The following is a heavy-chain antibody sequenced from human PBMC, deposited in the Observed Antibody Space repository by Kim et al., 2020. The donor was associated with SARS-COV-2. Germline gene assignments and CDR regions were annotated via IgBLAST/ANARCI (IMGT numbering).Heavy chain of an antibody. V-gene: IGHV3-48*03. Sequence: AHAVKGPFTISRDNAKNSLYLQMNSLRAEYTAVYYCAIARGDITGYYGIDVWGQGTTVTVSS. CDR3: AIARGDITGYYGIDV. D-gene: IGHD3-10*01. J-gene: IGHJ6*02.